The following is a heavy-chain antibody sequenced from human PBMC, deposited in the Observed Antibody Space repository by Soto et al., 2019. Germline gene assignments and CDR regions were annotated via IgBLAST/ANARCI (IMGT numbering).Heavy chain of an antibody. J-gene: IGHJ6*02. CDR1: GYTFYSHS. V-gene: IGHV1-18*01. D-gene: IGHD5-18*01. CDR3: ARCIQGDYYYGMDV. Sequence: QAQLVQSGAEVKKPGASVKVSCKASGYTFYSHSISWVRQAPGQGLEWMGRINGDYGNTQYAQKFRGRVTMTTDTSTPTVYMELTKLRSDDTAVYYCARCIQGDYYYGMDVWGQGTTVTVSS. CDR2: INGDYGNT.